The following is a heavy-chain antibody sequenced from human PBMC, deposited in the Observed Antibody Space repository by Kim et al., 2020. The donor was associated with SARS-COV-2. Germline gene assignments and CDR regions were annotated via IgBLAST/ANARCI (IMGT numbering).Heavy chain of an antibody. Sequence: SVKVSCKASGGTFSSYAISWVRQAPGQGLEWMGGIIPIFGTANYAQKFQGRVTITADESTSTAYMELSSLRSEDTAVYYCAREPYNWNDEARGYFDYWGQGTLVTVSS. CDR2: IIPIFGTA. V-gene: IGHV1-69*13. J-gene: IGHJ4*02. CDR3: AREPYNWNDEARGYFDY. CDR1: GGTFSSYA. D-gene: IGHD1-1*01.